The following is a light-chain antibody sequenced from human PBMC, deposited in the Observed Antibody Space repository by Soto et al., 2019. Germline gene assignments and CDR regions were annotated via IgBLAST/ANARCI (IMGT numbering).Light chain of an antibody. CDR3: QQYNNWPST. J-gene: IGKJ1*01. CDR1: QSFITN. V-gene: IGKV3-15*01. CDR2: AAS. Sequence: EIVMTQSPATLSVSPGERATLSCRASQSFITNLAWYQQKSGQAPRLLIYAASTRATDIPARFSGSGSGTEFTLTISNLQSEDFVVYYCQQYNNWPSTFGQGTKVDI.